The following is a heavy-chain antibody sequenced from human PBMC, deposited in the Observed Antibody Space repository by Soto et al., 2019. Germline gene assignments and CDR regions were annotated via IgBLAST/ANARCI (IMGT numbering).Heavy chain of an antibody. D-gene: IGHD4-4*01. CDR3: ATTPHDYSNYVFAY. CDR2: FDPEDGET. V-gene: IGHV1-24*01. Sequence: ASVKVSCKVSGYTLTELSMHWVRQAPGKGLEWMGGFDPEDGETIYAQKFQGRVTMTEDTSTDTAYMELSSLRSEDTAVYYCATTPHDYSNYVFAYWGQGTLVTVSS. J-gene: IGHJ4*02. CDR1: GYTLTELS.